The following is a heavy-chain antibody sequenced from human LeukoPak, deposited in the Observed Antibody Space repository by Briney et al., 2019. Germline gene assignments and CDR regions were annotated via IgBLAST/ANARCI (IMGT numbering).Heavy chain of an antibody. CDR2: IYYSGST. CDR1: GGSISSSTW. D-gene: IGHD6-25*01. Sequence: SGTLSLTCGVSGGSISSSTWWSWVRQPPGKGLEWIGYIYYSGSTYYNPSLKSRVTISVDTSKNQFSLKLSSVTAADTAVYYCARVRAQKAAGAFFDYWGQGTLVTVSS. V-gene: IGHV4-4*02. J-gene: IGHJ4*02. CDR3: ARVRAQKAAGAFFDY.